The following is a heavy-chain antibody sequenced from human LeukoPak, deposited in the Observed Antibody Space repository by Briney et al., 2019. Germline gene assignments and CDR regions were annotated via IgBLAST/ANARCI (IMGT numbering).Heavy chain of an antibody. D-gene: IGHD6-13*01. CDR3: ARQEQSFRISSYFDY. J-gene: IGHJ4*02. CDR2: INSDGSST. V-gene: IGHV3-74*01. CDR1: GFTFSSYW. Sequence: GGSLRLSCAASGFTFSSYWMHWVLQAPGKGLVWVSRINSDGSSTSYADSVKGRFTISRDNAKNTLYLQMNSLRAEDTAVYYCARQEQSFRISSYFDYWGQGTLVTVSS.